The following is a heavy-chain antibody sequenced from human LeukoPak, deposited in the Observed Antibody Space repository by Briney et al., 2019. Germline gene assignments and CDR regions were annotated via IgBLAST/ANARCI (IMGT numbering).Heavy chain of an antibody. D-gene: IGHD4-17*01. CDR3: ARADYGDYGVDY. J-gene: IGHJ4*02. CDR2: ITSDAYI. Sequence: GGSLRLSCAASGFAFSSSNLNWFRQAPGKGLEWVSSITSDAYIYYADSLKGRFSISRDNAKNSVYLQMISPRVEDTAVYYCARADYGDYGVDYWGQGTLVTVSS. CDR1: GFAFSSSN. V-gene: IGHV3-21*01.